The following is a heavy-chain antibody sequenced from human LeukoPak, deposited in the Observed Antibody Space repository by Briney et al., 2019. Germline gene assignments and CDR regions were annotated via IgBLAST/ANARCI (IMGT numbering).Heavy chain of an antibody. CDR1: GGCINSGY. V-gene: IGHV4-59*01. CDR3: AGGHYQLEY. D-gene: IGHD1-26*01. Sequence: PSETLSLTCSVPGGCINSGYWSWGRQPPGKGLECIWLLYPSGSTNYNPSLTSRVTISLDTSTTQFSLKRSSITTADNAVSYFAGGHYQLEYWGQGTRVTASS. J-gene: IGHJ4*02. CDR2: LYPSGST.